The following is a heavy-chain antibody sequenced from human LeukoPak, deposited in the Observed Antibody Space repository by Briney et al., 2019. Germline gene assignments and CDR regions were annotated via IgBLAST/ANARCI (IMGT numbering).Heavy chain of an antibody. Sequence: GGSLRLSCAATGFSFSSYGMHWVRQAPGKGLEWVAFIRYDGSNKYYADSVKGRITISRDNFKNTLYLEMNSLRAEDTAVYSCAKGRYGGNSYDAFDMWGQGTMVTVSS. CDR1: GFSFSSYG. V-gene: IGHV3-30*02. D-gene: IGHD4-23*01. CDR2: IRYDGSNK. J-gene: IGHJ3*02. CDR3: AKGRYGGNSYDAFDM.